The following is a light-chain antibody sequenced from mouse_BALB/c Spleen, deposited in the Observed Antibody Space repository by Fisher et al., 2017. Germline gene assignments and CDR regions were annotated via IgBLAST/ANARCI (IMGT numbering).Light chain of an antibody. Sequence: IVITQTTPIMSASPGEKVTMTCSASSSVSYMHWYQQKSGTSPKRWIYDTSKLASGVPARFSGSGSGTSYSLTISSMEAEDAATYYCQQWSSNPPTFGGGTKLEIK. V-gene: IGKV4-59*01. CDR3: QQWSSNPPT. CDR2: DTS. CDR1: SSVSY. J-gene: IGKJ2*01.